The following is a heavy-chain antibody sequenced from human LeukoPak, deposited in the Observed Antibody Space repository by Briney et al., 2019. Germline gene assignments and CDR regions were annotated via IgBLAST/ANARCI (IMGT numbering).Heavy chain of an antibody. CDR2: IYYGGST. Sequence: GSLRLSCAASGFTFSSNSMNWVRQPPGEGLEWIGYIYYGGSTNYNPSLKSRLTISVDTSKNQFSLKLSSVTAADTAVYYCARVKGWTTYYFDYWGQGTLVTVSS. CDR3: ARVKGWTTYYFDY. CDR1: GFTFSSNS. D-gene: IGHD3/OR15-3a*01. V-gene: IGHV4-59*01. J-gene: IGHJ4*02.